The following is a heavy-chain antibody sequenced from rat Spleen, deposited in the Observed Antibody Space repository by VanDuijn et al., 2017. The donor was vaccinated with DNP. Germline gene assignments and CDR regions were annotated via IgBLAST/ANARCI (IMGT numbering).Heavy chain of an antibody. D-gene: IGHD3-1*01. V-gene: IGHV5-25*01. CDR2: ISTSDSRT. Sequence: EVQLVESGGGLVQPGRSLKLSCAASGFTFSDYYMAWVRQAPTGGLEWVATISTSDSRTYYPDSVKGRFTISRDNAKSTLYLQMNSLKSEDTATYYCARGSTSIYWYFDFWGPGTMVTVSS. CDR1: GFTFSDYY. CDR3: ARGSTSIYWYFDF. J-gene: IGHJ1*01.